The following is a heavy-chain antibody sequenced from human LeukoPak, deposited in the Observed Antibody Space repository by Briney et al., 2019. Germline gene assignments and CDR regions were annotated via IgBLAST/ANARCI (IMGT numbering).Heavy chain of an antibody. Sequence: GGSLRLSCAASGFTFSSYSMNWVRQAPGKGLEWVSSISSSSSYIYYADSVKGRFTISRDNAKNSLYLQMNSLRAEETAVYYCARCPTVTDAFDIWGQGTMVTVSS. CDR2: ISSSSSYI. V-gene: IGHV3-21*01. CDR3: ARCPTVTDAFDI. J-gene: IGHJ3*02. CDR1: GFTFSSYS. D-gene: IGHD4-17*01.